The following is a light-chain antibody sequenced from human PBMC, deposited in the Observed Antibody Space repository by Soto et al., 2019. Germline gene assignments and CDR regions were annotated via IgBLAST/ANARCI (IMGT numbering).Light chain of an antibody. CDR2: DAS. CDR3: QQRSNLPLT. V-gene: IGKV3-11*01. J-gene: IGKJ5*01. Sequence: EIVLTQSPATLSLSPGERATLSCRASQSVSSYLAWYQQKPGQAPRLLIYDASNRATGIPARFSGSGSGTDLSLTISSLEPEDFGVYYCQQRSNLPLTFGQGTRLEIK. CDR1: QSVSSY.